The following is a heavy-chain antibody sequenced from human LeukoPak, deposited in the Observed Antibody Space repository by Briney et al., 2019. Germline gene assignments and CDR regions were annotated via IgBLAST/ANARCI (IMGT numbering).Heavy chain of an antibody. CDR3: ARDGTHCSGGSCYSTFDY. V-gene: IGHV4-31*03. CDR2: IYYSGST. Sequence: PSETLSLTCTVSGGSISSGGYYWSWIRQHPGEGLEWIGYIYYSGSTYYNPSLKSRVTISVDTSKNQFSLKLSSVTAADTAVYYCARDGTHCSGGSCYSTFDYWGQGTLVTVSS. J-gene: IGHJ4*02. CDR1: GGSISSGGYY. D-gene: IGHD2-15*01.